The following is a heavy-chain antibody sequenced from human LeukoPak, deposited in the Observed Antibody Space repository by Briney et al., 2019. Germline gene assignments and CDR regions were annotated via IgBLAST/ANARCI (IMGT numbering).Heavy chain of an antibody. Sequence: GGSLRLSCAASGFTFSSYAMSWVRQAPGKGLEWVSAIRDSGSSTHYADSVKGRFTTSRDNSKNTLFLQMNSLRAEDTAIYYCAKDPWSITMVRGVDYWGQGTLVTVSS. V-gene: IGHV3-23*01. CDR2: IRDSGSST. D-gene: IGHD3-10*01. J-gene: IGHJ4*02. CDR1: GFTFSSYA. CDR3: AKDPWSITMVRGVDY.